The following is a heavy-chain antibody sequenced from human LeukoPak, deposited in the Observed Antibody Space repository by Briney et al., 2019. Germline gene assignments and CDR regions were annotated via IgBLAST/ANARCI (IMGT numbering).Heavy chain of an antibody. J-gene: IGHJ5*02. CDR2: IYYSGST. V-gene: IGHV4-39*01. CDR1: GGSISSSSHY. Sequence: PSETLSLTCTVSGGSISSSSHYWGWIRQPPGKGLEWIGSIYYSGSTYYNPSLKSRVTISVDTSKNQFSLKLSSVTAADTAVYYCARHLLLEWFQASPWGQGTLVTVSS. D-gene: IGHD3-3*01. CDR3: ARHLLLEWFQASP.